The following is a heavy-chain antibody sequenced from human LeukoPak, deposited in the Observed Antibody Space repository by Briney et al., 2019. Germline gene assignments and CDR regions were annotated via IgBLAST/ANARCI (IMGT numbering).Heavy chain of an antibody. CDR1: GFTVSSNY. CDR2: MNHDGSGT. J-gene: IGHJ4*02. V-gene: IGHV3-74*01. Sequence: GGSLRLSCAASGFTVSSNYMSWVRQAPGKGLEWVSRMNHDGSGTSYADSVKGRFTISRDDAKNTLYLQMNSLRAEDTAVYYCGTVFDYWGQGVLVTVSS. CDR3: GTVFDY.